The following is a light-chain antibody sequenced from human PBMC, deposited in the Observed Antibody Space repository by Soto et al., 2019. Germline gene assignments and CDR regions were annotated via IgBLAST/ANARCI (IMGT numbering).Light chain of an antibody. V-gene: IGKV2-30*02. CDR2: KVS. CDR1: QSLVHRDGNTY. Sequence: DVVVTQSPLSLPVTLGQAASISCRSSQSLVHRDGNTYLSWFRQRPGQSPRRLIYKVSNREAGVPDKFSGRGSGANFPLKRSRVDAEYVGVYHCIQGTHWPITFGQGTRLEIK. J-gene: IGKJ5*01. CDR3: IQGTHWPIT.